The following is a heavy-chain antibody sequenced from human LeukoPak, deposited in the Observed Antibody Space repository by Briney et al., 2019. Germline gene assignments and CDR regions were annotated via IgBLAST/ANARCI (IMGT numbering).Heavy chain of an antibody. Sequence: GGSLRLSCVASGIAVSTDYITWVRQAPGKGLEWVSIIYSEGSTHYADSVKGRFTISRDISKNTVTLQMNSLRAEDTAVYYCARDRFNGMDVWGQGTTVTVTS. D-gene: IGHD3-3*01. J-gene: IGHJ6*02. CDR2: IYSEGST. CDR3: ARDRFNGMDV. V-gene: IGHV3-66*01. CDR1: GIAVSTDY.